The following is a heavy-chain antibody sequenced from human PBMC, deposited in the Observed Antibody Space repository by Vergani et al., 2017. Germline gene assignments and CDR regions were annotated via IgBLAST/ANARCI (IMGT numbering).Heavy chain of an antibody. D-gene: IGHD1-14*01. J-gene: IGHJ4*02. CDR3: ATSDRARQPPGGY. CDR2: INLNNGDT. V-gene: IGHV1-2*06. Sequence: QVQLVQSGAEVKRPGASVKVSCKASGNRFTAYSMHWVREAPGQGLEWMGRINLNNGDTQYAPKFQGRVTMTRDTSISTGYMELNSLRSDGTAVYYCATSDRARQPPGGYWGQGSLGTVSS. CDR1: GNRFTAYS.